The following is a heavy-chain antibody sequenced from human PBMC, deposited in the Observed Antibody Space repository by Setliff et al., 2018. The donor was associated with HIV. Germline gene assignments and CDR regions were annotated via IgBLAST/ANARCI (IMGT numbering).Heavy chain of an antibody. CDR2: ISAYNGNT. CDR3: ARDRGVYCISSSCYSPVDAFDI. J-gene: IGHJ3*02. D-gene: IGHD2-2*01. Sequence: ASVKVSCKASGYTFSTYGISWVRQAPGQGLEWMGWISAYNGNTNYAQKLQGRVTVTTDTSTSTAYMELGSLRSDDTAVYYCARDRGVYCISSSCYSPVDAFDIWGQVTMVTVSS. V-gene: IGHV1-18*01. CDR1: GYTFSTYG.